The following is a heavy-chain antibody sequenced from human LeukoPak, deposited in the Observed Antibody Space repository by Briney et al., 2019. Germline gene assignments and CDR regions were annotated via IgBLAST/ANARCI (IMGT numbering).Heavy chain of an antibody. J-gene: IGHJ4*02. Sequence: SETLSLTCAVYGGSFSGYYCSWIRNPPGKGLEWMGEITHIGSTNYNPSLKSGVSISVDTSKSQFSLKLNSMTAADTAVYYCARGAQTYYDKAPVDYWGQGTLVTVSS. CDR3: ARGAQTYYDKAPVDY. CDR2: ITHIGST. CDR1: GGSFSGYY. V-gene: IGHV4-34*01. D-gene: IGHD3-22*01.